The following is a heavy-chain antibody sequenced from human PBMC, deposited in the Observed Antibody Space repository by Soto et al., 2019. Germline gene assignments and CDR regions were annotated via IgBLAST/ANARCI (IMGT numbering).Heavy chain of an antibody. CDR3: ARTYCSSTSCYTRGTYYYYGMAV. CDR2: IIPIFGTA. Sequence: ASVKVSCKASGGTFSSYAISWVRQAPGQGLEWMGGIIPIFGTANYAQKFQGRVTITADESTSTAYMELSSLRSEDTAVYYCARTYCSSTSCYTRGTYYYYGMAVWGRGTTVTVSS. J-gene: IGHJ6*02. CDR1: GGTFSSYA. V-gene: IGHV1-69*13. D-gene: IGHD2-2*02.